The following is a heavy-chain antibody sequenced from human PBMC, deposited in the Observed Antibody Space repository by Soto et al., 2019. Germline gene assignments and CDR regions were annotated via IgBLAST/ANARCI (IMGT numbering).Heavy chain of an antibody. Sequence: EVLLVESGGALVEPGGSLRLSCVASGFTFSHDWMHWVRQAPGKGLVWVSRINADGTYATYADSVQGRFTISRDNPKNTLFLEMNSLRVEDTAVYYCVRDLRGNNMLRGYWGQGSLVTVSS. CDR2: INADGTYA. CDR3: VRDLRGNNMLRGY. J-gene: IGHJ4*02. CDR1: GFTFSHDW. D-gene: IGHD3-16*01. V-gene: IGHV3-74*03.